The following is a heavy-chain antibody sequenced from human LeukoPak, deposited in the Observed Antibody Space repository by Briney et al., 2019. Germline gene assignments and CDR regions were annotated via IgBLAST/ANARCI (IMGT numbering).Heavy chain of an antibody. J-gene: IGHJ4*02. V-gene: IGHV3-23*01. CDR3: AKSPYNWNYAVNGPDFDY. Sequence: GGSLRLSCAASGFTFSSYAMSWVRQAPGKGLEWVSAISGSGGSTYYADSVKGRFTISRDNSKNTLYLQMNSLRAEDTAVYYCAKSPYNWNYAVNGPDFDYWGQGTLVTVSS. D-gene: IGHD1-7*01. CDR2: ISGSGGST. CDR1: GFTFSSYA.